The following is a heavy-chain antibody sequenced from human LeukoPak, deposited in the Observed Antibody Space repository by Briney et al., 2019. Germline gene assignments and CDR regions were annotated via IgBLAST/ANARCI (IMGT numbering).Heavy chain of an antibody. J-gene: IGHJ6*03. CDR1: GFTFSSYG. Sequence: PGGSLRLSCAASGFTFSSYGMSWVRQAPGKGLEWVSAISGSGGSTYYADSVKGRFTISRDNSKNTLYLQMNSLRAEDTAVYYCAKNGVWSGYFSHYYYYYMDVWGKGTTVTVSS. CDR2: ISGSGGST. V-gene: IGHV3-23*01. CDR3: AKNGVWSGYFSHYYYYYMDV. D-gene: IGHD3-3*01.